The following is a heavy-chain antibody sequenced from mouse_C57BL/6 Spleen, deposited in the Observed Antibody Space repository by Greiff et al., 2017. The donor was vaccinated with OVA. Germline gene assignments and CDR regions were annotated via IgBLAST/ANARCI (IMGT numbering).Heavy chain of an antibody. CDR1: GFNIKDYY. J-gene: IGHJ3*01. D-gene: IGHD3-1*01. V-gene: IGHV14-2*01. Sequence: EVQLQQSGAELVQPGASVTLSCTASGFNIKDYYMHWVKQRTEQGLEWIGRIDPEDGETNYAPKFQGKDTKTADTSSNTAYLQLSSLTSEDTAVDYCAPSEGFADWGQGTLVTVSA. CDR2: IDPEDGET. CDR3: APSEGFAD.